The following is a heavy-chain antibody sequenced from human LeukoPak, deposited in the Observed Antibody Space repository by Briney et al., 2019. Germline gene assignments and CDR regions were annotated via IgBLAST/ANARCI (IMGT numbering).Heavy chain of an antibody. CDR2: ISYDGSTK. V-gene: IGHV3-30-3*01. Sequence: QPGGSLRLSCAASGFTFSSYAMHWVRQAPGKGLEWVAVISYDGSTKYYADSVKGRFTISRDNSKNTLYLQMNSLRAEDTAVYYCAIAPHQSDYDSSGYYRDYYYYGMDVWGQGTTVTVSS. CDR1: GFTFSSYA. D-gene: IGHD3-22*01. J-gene: IGHJ6*02. CDR3: AIAPHQSDYDSSGYYRDYYYYGMDV.